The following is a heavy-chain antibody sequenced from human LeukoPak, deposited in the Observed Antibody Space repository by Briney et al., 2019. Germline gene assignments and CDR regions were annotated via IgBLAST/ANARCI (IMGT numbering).Heavy chain of an antibody. CDR1: GYTFTSYG. CDR2: ISAYNGYT. D-gene: IGHD6-19*01. J-gene: IGHJ3*02. V-gene: IGHV1-18*01. CDR3: ARAGWYELPRYAFDI. Sequence: GASVKVSCKASGYTFTSYGISWVRQAPGQGLEWMGWISAYNGYTNYAQKLQGRVTITTDTSTSTAYMELRSLRSDDTAVYYRARAGWYELPRYAFDIWGQGTMVTVSS.